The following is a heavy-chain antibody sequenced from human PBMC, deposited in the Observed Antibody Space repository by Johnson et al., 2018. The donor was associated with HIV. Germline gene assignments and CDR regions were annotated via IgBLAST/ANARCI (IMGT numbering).Heavy chain of an antibody. V-gene: IGHV3-20*04. Sequence: VQLVESGGGVVRPGGSLRLSCAASGFTFDYYGMSWVRQAPGKGLEWVSGINWNGGSTDYADSVKGRFTISRDNSKNTLYLQMNSLRAEDTAVYYCARTRHYYEAFDIWGQGTMVTVSS. D-gene: IGHD3-10*01. CDR2: INWNGGST. J-gene: IGHJ3*02. CDR3: ARTRHYYEAFDI. CDR1: GFTFDYYG.